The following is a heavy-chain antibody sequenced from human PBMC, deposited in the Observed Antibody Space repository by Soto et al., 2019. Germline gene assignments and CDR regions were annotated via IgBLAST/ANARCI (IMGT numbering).Heavy chain of an antibody. D-gene: IGHD3-22*01. CDR1: GGSVSSGSYY. J-gene: IGHJ4*02. V-gene: IGHV4-61*01. CDR3: ARTYYYDSSGSWPSYYFDY. CDR2: IYYSGST. Sequence: PSETLSLTCTVSGGSVSSGSYYWSWIRQPPGKGLEWIGYIYYSGSTNYNPSLKSRVTISVDTSKNQFSLKLSSETAADTAVYYCARTYYYDSSGSWPSYYFDYWGQGTLVTVSS.